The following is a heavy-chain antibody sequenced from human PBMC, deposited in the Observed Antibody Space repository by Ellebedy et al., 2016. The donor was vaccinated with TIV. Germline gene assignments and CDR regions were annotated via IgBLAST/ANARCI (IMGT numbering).Heavy chain of an antibody. CDR2: ISSSSSTI. V-gene: IGHV3-48*02. CDR1: GFSFSAYS. D-gene: IGHD4-23*01. Sequence: GESLKISCAASGFSFSAYSMNWVRQAPGQGLEWLSYISSSSSTIFYTDSVKVRFTISRDNDKNSLYLQMNSLRDEDTAVYHCARGNNGGNSEIFDHWGQGALVTVSS. CDR3: ARGNNGGNSEIFDH. J-gene: IGHJ4*01.